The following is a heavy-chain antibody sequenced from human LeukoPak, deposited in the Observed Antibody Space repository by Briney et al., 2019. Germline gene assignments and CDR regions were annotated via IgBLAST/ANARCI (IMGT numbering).Heavy chain of an antibody. CDR3: AKDPLTCGDYGWYFDL. CDR1: GFTFSNYA. D-gene: IGHD4-17*01. CDR2: IRCDRTIQ. V-gene: IGHV3-30*02. Sequence: GGSLRLSCAASGFTFSNYAMHWVRQAPGKGLEWVAFIRCDRTIQYYADSVKGRFTISRDNSKSTLYLHMDSLRPEDTAHYYCAKDPLTCGDYGWYFDLWGRGTLVTVSS. J-gene: IGHJ2*01.